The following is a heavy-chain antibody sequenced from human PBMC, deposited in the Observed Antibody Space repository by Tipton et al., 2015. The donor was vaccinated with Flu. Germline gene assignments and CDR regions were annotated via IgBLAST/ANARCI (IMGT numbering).Heavy chain of an antibody. J-gene: IGHJ4*02. CDR2: ISGTSTYI. Sequence: SLRLSCAASGFTFSTYSMDWVRQAPGKGLEWVSSISGTSTYIYYADSVKGRFTVSRDNAKNSLYLQMNSLRAEDTAVYYCARDPSHYNDSSGHSPTLDYWGQGMLVTVSS. CDR1: GFTFSTYS. CDR3: ARDPSHYNDSSGHSPTLDY. V-gene: IGHV3-21*01. D-gene: IGHD3-22*01.